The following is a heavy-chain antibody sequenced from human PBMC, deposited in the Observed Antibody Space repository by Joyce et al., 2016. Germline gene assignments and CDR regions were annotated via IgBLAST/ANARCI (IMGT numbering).Heavy chain of an antibody. D-gene: IGHD3-3*01. CDR1: GGSISSYY. CDR2: INHRGRT. CDR3: ARGNDYDYWSGYEAHYFDY. V-gene: IGHV4-59*01. J-gene: IGHJ4*02. Sequence: QVQLQESGPGLVKPSETLSLSCTVSGGSISSYYWSWIRQPPGKGLEWIGYINHRGRTNYNPSLKSRVTISEDTSKNEFSLKMTSVTAADTAVYYCARGNDYDYWSGYEAHYFDYWGQGTLVTVSS.